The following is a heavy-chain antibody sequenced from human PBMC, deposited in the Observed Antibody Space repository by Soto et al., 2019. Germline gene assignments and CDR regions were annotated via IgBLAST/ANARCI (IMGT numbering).Heavy chain of an antibody. J-gene: IGHJ4*02. CDR1: GYTFSNFW. Sequence: PGESLKISCQCSGYTFSNFWIAWVRQLPGKGLEYMGIIYPGDSETRYSLSFHGKVTISADRSIGTAYLQWSSLEASDSAFYFCARSPRSSPYFDYWGQGALVTVSS. D-gene: IGHD6-13*01. CDR3: ARSPRSSPYFDY. V-gene: IGHV5-51*01. CDR2: IYPGDSET.